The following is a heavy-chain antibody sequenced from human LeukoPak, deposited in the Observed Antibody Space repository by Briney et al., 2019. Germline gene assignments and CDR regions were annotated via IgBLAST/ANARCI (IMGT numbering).Heavy chain of an antibody. CDR1: GFTFSSYE. Sequence: GGSLRLSCAASGFTFSSYEMNWVRQAPGKGLEWVSYIGSSGSTIFYADSVKGRFTISRDNAKNSLYLQMNSLRAEDTAIYYCARVPIRGYYSDYWGQGTLVTVSS. D-gene: IGHD3-22*01. CDR3: ARVPIRGYYSDY. J-gene: IGHJ4*02. V-gene: IGHV3-48*03. CDR2: IGSSGSTI.